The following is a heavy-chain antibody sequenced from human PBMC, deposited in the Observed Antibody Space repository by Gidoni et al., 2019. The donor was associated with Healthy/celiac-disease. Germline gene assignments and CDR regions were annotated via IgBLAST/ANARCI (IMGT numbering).Heavy chain of an antibody. CDR1: GGSISSSSYY. D-gene: IGHD3-22*01. CDR3: ARDLEDYYDSSGGMDV. J-gene: IGHJ6*02. CDR2: IYYSGST. V-gene: IGHV4-39*07. Sequence: QLQLQESGPGLVKPSETLSLTCTVSGGSISSSSYYWGWIRQPPGKGLEWIGSIYYSGSTYYNPSLKSRVTISVDTSKNQFSLKLSSVTAADTAVYYCARDLEDYYDSSGGMDVWGQGTTVTVSS.